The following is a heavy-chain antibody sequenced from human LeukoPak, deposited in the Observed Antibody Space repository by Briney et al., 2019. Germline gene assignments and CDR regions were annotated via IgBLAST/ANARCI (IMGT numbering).Heavy chain of an antibody. J-gene: IGHJ6*02. CDR2: IYPGDSDT. V-gene: IGHV5-51*01. CDR3: ARQGTMDV. Sequence: GESLKISCKGSGYNFSRYWIVWVRQMPGKGLEWMGIIYPGDSDTRYSPSFQGQVTISADKSINTAYLQWSSLSSSDSAIYYCARQGTMDVWGQGTTVTVSS. CDR1: GYNFSRYW.